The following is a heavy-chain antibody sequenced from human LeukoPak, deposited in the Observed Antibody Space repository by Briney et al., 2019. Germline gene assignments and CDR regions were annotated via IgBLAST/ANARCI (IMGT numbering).Heavy chain of an antibody. V-gene: IGHV4-39*01. D-gene: IGHD2-15*01. CDR1: GGSISSSSYY. Sequence: SETLSLTCTVSGGSISSSSYYWGWIRQPPGKGLEWIGSIYYSGSTYYNPSLKSRVTISVDTSKNQFSLKVSSVTVADTAVFHCARHHCSGGSCDWYFDLWGRGTLVTVSS. CDR2: IYYSGST. J-gene: IGHJ2*01. CDR3: ARHHCSGGSCDWYFDL.